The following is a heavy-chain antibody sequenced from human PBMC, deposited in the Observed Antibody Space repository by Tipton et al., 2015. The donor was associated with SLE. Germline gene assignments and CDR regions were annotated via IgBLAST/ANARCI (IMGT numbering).Heavy chain of an antibody. J-gene: IGHJ2*01. V-gene: IGHV4-31*03. D-gene: IGHD3-16*01. CDR1: GGSISSGGYY. Sequence: TLSLTCTVSGGSISSGGYYWSWIRQHPGKGLEWIGYIYYGGSTYCNPSLKSRVTISIDTSKNQFSLKLSSVTAADTAVYYCARKRLPDLDFDLWGCGTLVTVSS. CDR2: IYYGGST. CDR3: ARKRLPDLDFDL.